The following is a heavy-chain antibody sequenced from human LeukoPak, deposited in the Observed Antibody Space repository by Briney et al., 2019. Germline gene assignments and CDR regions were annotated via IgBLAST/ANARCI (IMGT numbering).Heavy chain of an antibody. Sequence: GGSLRLSCAASGFSFSSYAMSWVRQAPGKGLEWVSAISGSGGRTYYADSVTGRFTISRDNSKNTLYLQMNSLRAEDTAVYYCAKDTAQGSAFDIWGQGSMVTVSS. V-gene: IGHV3-23*01. D-gene: IGHD5-18*01. CDR2: ISGSGGRT. CDR3: AKDTAQGSAFDI. CDR1: GFSFSSYA. J-gene: IGHJ3*02.